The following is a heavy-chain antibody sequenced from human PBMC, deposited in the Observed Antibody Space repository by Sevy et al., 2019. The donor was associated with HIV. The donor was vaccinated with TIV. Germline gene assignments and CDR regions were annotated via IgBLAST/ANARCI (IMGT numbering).Heavy chain of an antibody. CDR1: GITFSSYG. CDR3: ARESSSDWFVDY. V-gene: IGHV3-33*01. J-gene: IGHJ4*02. Sequence: GGSLRLSCAASGITFSSYGMHWVRQAPGKGLEWVAVIFSDGSKTYYADSVKGRFTISRDNSKNTLYLQMDSLRVEDTAVYYCARESSSDWFVDYRGQGTLVTVSS. CDR2: IFSDGSKT. D-gene: IGHD2-2*01.